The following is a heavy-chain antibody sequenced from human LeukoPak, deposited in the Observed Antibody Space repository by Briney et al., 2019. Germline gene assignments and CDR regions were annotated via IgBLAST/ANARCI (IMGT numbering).Heavy chain of an antibody. CDR3: AKKSRDGYNPFDY. J-gene: IGHJ4*02. Sequence: SGGSLRLSCAASGFTFSRYAMSWVRQAPGKGLEWVSGMSSSGESPYYADSVKGRFTISRDNSKNTLYLEINSLRAEDTAVYYCAKKSRDGYNPFDYLGQGTLATVSS. CDR2: MSSSGESP. V-gene: IGHV3-23*01. D-gene: IGHD5-24*01. CDR1: GFTFSRYA.